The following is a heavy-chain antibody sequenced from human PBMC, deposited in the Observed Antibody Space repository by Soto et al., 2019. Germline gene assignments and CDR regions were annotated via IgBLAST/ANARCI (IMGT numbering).Heavy chain of an antibody. V-gene: IGHV3-23*01. Sequence: GSLRLSCAASGFTFSSYAMSCVRQAPWKGLEWVSGISGSGGITYYADSVKGRFTISRDNSKNTLYLQMNSLRAEDTAVYYCAKALRDYDILTGYYVSYYYYGMDVWAQGTTVTVSS. CDR1: GFTFSSYA. CDR2: ISGSGGIT. J-gene: IGHJ6*02. D-gene: IGHD3-9*01. CDR3: AKALRDYDILTGYYVSYYYYGMDV.